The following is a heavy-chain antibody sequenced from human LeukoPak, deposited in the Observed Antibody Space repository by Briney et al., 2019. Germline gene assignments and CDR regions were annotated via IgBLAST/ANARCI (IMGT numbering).Heavy chain of an antibody. CDR1: GFTFDDYA. V-gene: IGHV3-43D*03. D-gene: IGHD3-10*01. J-gene: IGHJ4*02. CDR2: ISWDGGGT. CDR3: AKDMAAYYYASGNIDY. Sequence: GGSLRLSCAASGFTFDDYAMHWVRQAPGKGLEWVSLISWDGGGTYYADSVKGRFSISRDNSKNSLYLQMDSLRAEDTALYYCAKDMAAYYYASGNIDYWGQGTLVTVSS.